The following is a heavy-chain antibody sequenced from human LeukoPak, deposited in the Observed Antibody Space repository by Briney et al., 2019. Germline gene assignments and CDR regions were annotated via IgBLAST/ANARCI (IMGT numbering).Heavy chain of an antibody. CDR3: ARGGGYCSSTSCYRPYYFDY. J-gene: IGHJ4*02. CDR2: IWYDGSNK. D-gene: IGHD2-2*01. V-gene: IGHV3-33*01. CDR1: GFTFSSYG. Sequence: GGSLRLACAASGFTFSSYGMHWVRQAPGKWLEWVAVIWYDGSNKYYADSVKGRFTISRDNSKNTLYLQMNSLRAEDTAVYYCARGGGYCSSTSCYRPYYFDYWGQGTLVTVSS.